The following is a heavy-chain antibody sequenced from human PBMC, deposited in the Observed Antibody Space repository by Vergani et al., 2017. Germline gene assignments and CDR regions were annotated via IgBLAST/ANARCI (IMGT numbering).Heavy chain of an antibody. D-gene: IGHD2-2*01. CDR1: GYTFTGYY. J-gene: IGHJ6*03. Sequence: QVQLVQSGAEVKKPGASVKVSCKASGYTFTGYYMHWVRQAPGQGLEWMGWINPNSGGTNYAQEFQGRVTMTRATSISTAYMELSRLRSEDTAVYYCATARVVVPAAIGRARARYYYYYMDVWGKGTTVTVSS. V-gene: IGHV1-2*02. CDR2: INPNSGGT. CDR3: ATARVVVPAAIGRARARYYYYYMDV.